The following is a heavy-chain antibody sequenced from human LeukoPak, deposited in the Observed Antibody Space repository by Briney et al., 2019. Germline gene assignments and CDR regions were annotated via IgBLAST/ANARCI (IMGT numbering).Heavy chain of an antibody. D-gene: IGHD3-3*01. CDR3: ARVTYYDFWSGFSYYYYYYMDV. CDR1: GYTFTSYG. Sequence: GASVKVSCKASGYTFTSYGISWVRQAPGQGLEWMGWISAYNGNTNYAQKLRGRVTMTTDTSTSTAYMELRSLRSDDTAVYYCARVTYYDFWSGFSYYYYYYMDVWGEGTTVTVSS. CDR2: ISAYNGNT. J-gene: IGHJ6*03. V-gene: IGHV1-18*01.